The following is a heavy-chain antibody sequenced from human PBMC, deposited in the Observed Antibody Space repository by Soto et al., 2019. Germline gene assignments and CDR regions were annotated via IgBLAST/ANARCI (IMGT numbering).Heavy chain of an antibody. CDR3: ARGVDYDFWSGYTYYCDY. D-gene: IGHD3-3*01. V-gene: IGHV1-69*13. Sequence: SVKVSCKASGGTFSSYAISWVRQAPGQGLEWMGGIIPIFGTANYAQKFQGRVTITADESTSTAYMELSSLRSEDTAVYYCARGVDYDFWSGYTYYCDYWGKGTLVTVSS. J-gene: IGHJ4*02. CDR2: IIPIFGTA. CDR1: GGTFSSYA.